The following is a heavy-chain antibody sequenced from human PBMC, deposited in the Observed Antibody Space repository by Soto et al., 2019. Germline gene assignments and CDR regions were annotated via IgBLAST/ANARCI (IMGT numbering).Heavy chain of an antibody. J-gene: IGHJ6*02. Sequence: QVQQQESGPGLVKPSETLSLTCTVSSDSSITHNWSWIRQTPGKGLEWIGYIYKTGGTSYNPSLKTRVSISMDTSTNQLSLKLSSGPAAVSAVSYCVRPGIGNVHGLVDVWGQGTTVTVSS. V-gene: IGHV4-59*08. CDR3: VRPGIGNVHGLVDV. CDR2: IYKTGGT. D-gene: IGHD1-1*01. CDR1: SDSSITHN.